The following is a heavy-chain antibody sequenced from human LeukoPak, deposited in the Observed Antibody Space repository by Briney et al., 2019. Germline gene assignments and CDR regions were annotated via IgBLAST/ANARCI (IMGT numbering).Heavy chain of an antibody. V-gene: IGHV3-33*01. CDR2: IWYDGSNK. CDR1: GFTFSTYG. D-gene: IGHD1-1*01. J-gene: IGHJ4*02. Sequence: QPGGSLRLSCATSGFTFSTYGMHWVRQAPGKGLEWVAVIWYDGSNKYYADSVKGRFTISRDNSKNTLYLQMNSLRAEDTAVYYCARDHGPPWNDDPFDYWGQGTLVTVSS. CDR3: ARDHGPPWNDDPFDY.